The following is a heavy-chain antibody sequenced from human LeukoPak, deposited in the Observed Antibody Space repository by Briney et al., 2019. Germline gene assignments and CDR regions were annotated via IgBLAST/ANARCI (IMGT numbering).Heavy chain of an antibody. CDR1: GGSINYYY. Sequence: SETLSLTCTVSGGSINYYYWSWIRQPPGKGLEWIGDVYYSGSTNYNPSLKSRVTISEDTSKNQFSLKLNSVTAADTAVYYCARFGSYFEYWGRGTLVTVSS. CDR3: ARFGSYFEY. D-gene: IGHD3-10*01. J-gene: IGHJ4*02. V-gene: IGHV4-59*01. CDR2: VYYSGST.